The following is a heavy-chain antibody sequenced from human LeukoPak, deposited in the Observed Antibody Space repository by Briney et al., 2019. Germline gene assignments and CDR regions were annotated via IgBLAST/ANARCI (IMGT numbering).Heavy chain of an antibody. Sequence: GGSLRLSCAASVFTFSSYSMNWVRQAPGKGLEWVSCISSSSSTIYSADSVKGRFTISRDNAKNSLYLQMNSLRAEDTAVYYCARDLGAYNYGSYFDYWGQGTLVTVSS. CDR1: VFTFSSYS. J-gene: IGHJ4*02. V-gene: IGHV3-48*01. CDR3: ARDLGAYNYGSYFDY. D-gene: IGHD5-18*01. CDR2: ISSSSSTI.